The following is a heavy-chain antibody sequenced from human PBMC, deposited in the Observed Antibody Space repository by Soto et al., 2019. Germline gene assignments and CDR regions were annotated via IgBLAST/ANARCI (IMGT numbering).Heavy chain of an antibody. J-gene: IGHJ4*02. V-gene: IGHV1-69*01. D-gene: IGHD7-27*01. Sequence: QVQLVQSGAEVKKPGSSVKVSCKASGGTFSSYTISWVRQVPGQGLEWMGAITPIFGTAKYAQKFQGRVTIVADESTITGYVGLSSVGYGDTAVYYCAREWGAPGAFDFWGQGTLVTVSS. CDR3: AREWGAPGAFDF. CDR2: ITPIFGTA. CDR1: GGTFSSYT.